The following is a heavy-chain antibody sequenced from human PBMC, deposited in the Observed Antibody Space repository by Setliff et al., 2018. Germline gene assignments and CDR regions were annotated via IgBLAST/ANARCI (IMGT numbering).Heavy chain of an antibody. V-gene: IGHV4-61*02. Sequence: SETLSLTCTVSGGSISSDSDYWSWIRQSAGKGLEWIGRIYASGSTEYNPSLGSRVTISVDTSRNQFSLQLSSVTAADTAIYYCTKGRVGLAARAGYWGQGTLVTVSS. CDR2: IYASGST. D-gene: IGHD1-26*01. CDR3: TKGRVGLAARAGY. CDR1: GGSISSDSDY. J-gene: IGHJ4*02.